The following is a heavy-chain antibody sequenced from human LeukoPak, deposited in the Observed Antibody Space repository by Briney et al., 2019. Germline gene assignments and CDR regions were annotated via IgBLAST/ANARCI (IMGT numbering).Heavy chain of an antibody. CDR3: AREVVVAATPLDY. V-gene: IGHV3-74*01. Sequence: TGGSLRLSCAASGFTFSSYWMHWVRQVPGKGLVWVSRINSDGSTTSYADSVKGRFPISRDNAKNTLYLQMNSPRAEDTAVYYCAREVVVAATPLDYWGQGTLVTVSS. J-gene: IGHJ4*02. D-gene: IGHD2-15*01. CDR1: GFTFSSYW. CDR2: INSDGSTT.